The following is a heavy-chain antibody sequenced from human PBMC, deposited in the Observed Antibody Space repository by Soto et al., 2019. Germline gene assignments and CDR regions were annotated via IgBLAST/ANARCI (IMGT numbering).Heavy chain of an antibody. CDR2: IKSKTDGGTT. CDR1: GFTFSNAW. Sequence: EVQLVESGGDLVKPGGSLRLSCAASGFTFSNAWMSWVRQAPGKGLEWVGRIKSKTDGGTTDYAAPVKGRFTMSRDDPKNTLYLQMNSLKSEDTAVYFCTTGPQYTSLSGKMGYWGQGTLVTVST. D-gene: IGHD6-6*01. CDR3: TTGPQYTSLSGKMGY. V-gene: IGHV3-15*01. J-gene: IGHJ4*02.